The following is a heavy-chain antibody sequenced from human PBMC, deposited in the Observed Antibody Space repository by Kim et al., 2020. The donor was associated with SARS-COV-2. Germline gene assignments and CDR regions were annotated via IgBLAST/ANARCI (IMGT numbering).Heavy chain of an antibody. D-gene: IGHD3-9*01. CDR3: ASLHYYDILTGYYFDFDY. Sequence: VQGRFTISRDNSKNTLYLKMNSLRAEDTAVYYCASLHYYDILTGYYFDFDYWGQGTLVTVSS. J-gene: IGHJ4*02. V-gene: IGHV3-30*01.